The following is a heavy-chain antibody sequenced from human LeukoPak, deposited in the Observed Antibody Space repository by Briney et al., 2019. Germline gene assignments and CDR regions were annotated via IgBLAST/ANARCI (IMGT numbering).Heavy chain of an antibody. Sequence: GGSLRLSCTASGFTFSSYAMHWVRQAPGKGLEWVSVISGSGDSTYYADSVKGRFTISRDNAKNSLYLQMNSLRVEDTAAYYCASGSSSVGYWGQGTLVTVSS. CDR2: ISGSGDST. J-gene: IGHJ4*02. V-gene: IGHV3-23*01. CDR1: GFTFSSYA. CDR3: ASGSSSVGY. D-gene: IGHD6-6*01.